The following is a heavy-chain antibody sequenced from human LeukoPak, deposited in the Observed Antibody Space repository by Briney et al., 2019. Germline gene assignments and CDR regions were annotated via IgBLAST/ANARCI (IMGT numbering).Heavy chain of an antibody. CDR2: IYYSGST. J-gene: IGHJ4*02. CDR1: GGSISNYY. Sequence: PSETLSLTCTVSGGSISNYYWSWIRQAPGKGLEWVGYIYYSGSTNYNPSLKSRVTISVDTSKNQFSLNLSSVTAADTAVYYCARVRGIAGRWVFDYWGQGTLVTVFS. CDR3: ARVRGIAGRWVFDY. D-gene: IGHD6-13*01. V-gene: IGHV4-59*01.